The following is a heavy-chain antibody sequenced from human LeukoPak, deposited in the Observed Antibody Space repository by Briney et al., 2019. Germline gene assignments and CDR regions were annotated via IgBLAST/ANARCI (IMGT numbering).Heavy chain of an antibody. CDR1: GDSFSSHY. V-gene: IGHV4-59*11. Sequence: SETLSLTCTVSGDSFSSHYWTWIRQPPGKGLEWIGYISYIGSTNYSPSLKSRVTISIDTPKNQFSLKLTSVTAADTAVYYCARDLVTVTKGFDIWGQGTMVSVSS. CDR3: ARDLVTVTKGFDI. D-gene: IGHD4-17*01. CDR2: ISYIGST. J-gene: IGHJ3*02.